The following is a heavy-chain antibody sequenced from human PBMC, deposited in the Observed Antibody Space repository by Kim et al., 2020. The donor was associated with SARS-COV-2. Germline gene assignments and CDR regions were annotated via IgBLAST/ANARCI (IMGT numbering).Heavy chain of an antibody. V-gene: IGHV3-30-3*01. D-gene: IGHD2-21*02. CDR1: GFTFSSYA. Sequence: GGSLRLSCAASGFTFSSYAIHWVRQAPGKGLEWVALISYDGSNKYYADSVKGRFTISRDNSKNTLYLQMNSLRAEDTAVYYCARNLVTATHFDYWGQGTLVTVSS. CDR2: ISYDGSNK. CDR3: ARNLVTATHFDY. J-gene: IGHJ4*02.